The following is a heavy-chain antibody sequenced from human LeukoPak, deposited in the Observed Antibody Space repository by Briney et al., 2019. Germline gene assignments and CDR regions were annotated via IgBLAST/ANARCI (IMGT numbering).Heavy chain of an antibody. CDR1: GGSISSYY. Sequence: ETLSLTCTVSGGSISSYYWSWIRQPPGKGLEWVSAISGSGGSTYYADSVKGRFTISRDNSKNTLYLQMNSLRAEDTAVYYCAKDTRYYDFWSGYYAKWFDPWGQGTLVTVSS. J-gene: IGHJ5*02. CDR3: AKDTRYYDFWSGYYAKWFDP. CDR2: ISGSGGST. V-gene: IGHV3-23*01. D-gene: IGHD3-3*01.